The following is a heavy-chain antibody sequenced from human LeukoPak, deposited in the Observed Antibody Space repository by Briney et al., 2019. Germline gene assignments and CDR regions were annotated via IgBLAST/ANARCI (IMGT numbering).Heavy chain of an antibody. J-gene: IGHJ3*02. CDR2: IYTSGST. Sequence: PSETLSLTCTVSGGSISSYYWSWIRQPAGKGLEWIGRIYTSGSTNYNPSLKSRVTMSVDTSKNQFSLKLSSVTAADTAVYYCARGVLVVVPAAGAFDIGGQGTMVTVSS. V-gene: IGHV4-4*07. D-gene: IGHD2-2*01. CDR1: GGSISSYY. CDR3: ARGVLVVVPAAGAFDI.